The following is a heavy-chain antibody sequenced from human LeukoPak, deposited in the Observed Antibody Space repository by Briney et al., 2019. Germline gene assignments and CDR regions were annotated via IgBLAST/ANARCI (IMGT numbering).Heavy chain of an antibody. CDR3: VPQPSRIAVAVAYFDY. CDR1: GFTFSGSA. J-gene: IGHJ4*02. CDR2: IRSKANSYAT. D-gene: IGHD6-19*01. Sequence: GGSLKLSCAASGFTFSGSAMHWVRQASGKGLGWVGRIRSKANSYATSSAASVKGRFTISRDNSENTLYLQMNSLRAEDTAVYYCVPQPSRIAVAVAYFDYWGQGTLVTVSS. V-gene: IGHV3-73*01.